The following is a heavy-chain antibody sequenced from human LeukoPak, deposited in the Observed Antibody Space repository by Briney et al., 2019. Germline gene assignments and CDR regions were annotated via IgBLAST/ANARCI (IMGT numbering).Heavy chain of an antibody. J-gene: IGHJ4*02. Sequence: SGGSLRLYCSAAGFSFNTYAMSRVPQAPGLGREGGAVLWYDASNKSYADYVKVRFTISRDNSKDTLYLQMTRLRAKDTAVCACAKGDYDILTGPDYWGQGTLVTVSS. D-gene: IGHD3-9*01. CDR3: AKGDYDILTGPDY. CDR2: LWYDASNK. CDR1: GFSFNTYA. V-gene: IGHV3-33*06.